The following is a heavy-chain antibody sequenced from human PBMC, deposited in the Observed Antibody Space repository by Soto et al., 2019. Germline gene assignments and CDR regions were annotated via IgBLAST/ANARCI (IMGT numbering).Heavy chain of an antibody. Sequence: PSETLSLPCAVSGFSISNNNWWNWVRQPPGQGLEWVGVIYHTGITNYSRSLKSRVTISVDKSKNHVSLKLPSVRAADTAVYYCARFSSSGLYCYFGRDVWGQGTTVTVSS. CDR1: GFSISNNNW. CDR2: IYHTGIT. J-gene: IGHJ6*02. CDR3: ARFSSSGLYCYFGRDV. V-gene: IGHV4-4*02. D-gene: IGHD6-13*01.